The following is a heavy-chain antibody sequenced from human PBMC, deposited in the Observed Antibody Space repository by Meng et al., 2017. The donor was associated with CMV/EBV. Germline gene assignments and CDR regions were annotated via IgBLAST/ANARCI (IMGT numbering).Heavy chain of an antibody. CDR1: GGSISSGDYY. V-gene: IGHV4-30-4*08. Sequence: QRQVPESAPGLVNPSQTLSLTCTVSGGSISSGDYYWSWIRQPPGKGLEWIGYIYYSGSTYYNPSLKSRVTISVDTSKNQFSLKLSSVTAADTAVYYCARDNRRGGVDYWGQGTLVTVSS. CDR2: IYYSGST. J-gene: IGHJ4*02. D-gene: IGHD3-3*01. CDR3: ARDNRRGGVDY.